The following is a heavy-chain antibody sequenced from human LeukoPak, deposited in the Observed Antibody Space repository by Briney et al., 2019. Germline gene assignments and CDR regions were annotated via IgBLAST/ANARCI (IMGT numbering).Heavy chain of an antibody. CDR2: ISYDGSNK. J-gene: IGHJ5*01. Sequence: GRSLRLSCAASGFTFSSYAMHWVRQAPGKGLEWVAVISYDGSNKYYADSVKGRFTISRDNSKNTLYLQMNSLRAEDTAVYYCARDDSGYDYLFGCWGQGTLVTVSS. D-gene: IGHD5-12*01. V-gene: IGHV3-30-3*01. CDR3: ARDDSGYDYLFGC. CDR1: GFTFSSYA.